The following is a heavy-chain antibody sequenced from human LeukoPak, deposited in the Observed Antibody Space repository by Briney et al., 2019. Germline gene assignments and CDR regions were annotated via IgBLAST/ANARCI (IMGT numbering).Heavy chain of an antibody. D-gene: IGHD4-17*01. CDR1: GFSFSTSW. CDR3: ARAGDYGDLGC. Sequence: PGGSLRLSCAASGFSFSTSWMHWVRQAPGKGLVWVSHINSDGSSKNYADSVKGRFTISRDNAKNTLYLQMNSLRAEDTAVYYCARAGDYGDLGCWGQGTLVTVSS. V-gene: IGHV3-74*01. CDR2: INSDGSSK. J-gene: IGHJ4*02.